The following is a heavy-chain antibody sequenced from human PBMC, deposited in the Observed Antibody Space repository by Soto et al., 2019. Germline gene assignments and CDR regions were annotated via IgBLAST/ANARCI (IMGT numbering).Heavy chain of an antibody. CDR1: GGSISSYY. CDR2: IYYSGST. D-gene: IGHD3-10*01. Sequence: SETLSLTCTVSGGSISSYYWSWIRQPPGKGLEWIGYIYYSGSTNYNPSLKSRVTISVDTSKNQFSLKLSSVTAADTAVYYGALSSPGKTYYYGSGSYYSPYYYYYMDVWGKGTTVTVSS. CDR3: ALSSPGKTYYYGSGSYYSPYYYYYMDV. J-gene: IGHJ6*03. V-gene: IGHV4-59*08.